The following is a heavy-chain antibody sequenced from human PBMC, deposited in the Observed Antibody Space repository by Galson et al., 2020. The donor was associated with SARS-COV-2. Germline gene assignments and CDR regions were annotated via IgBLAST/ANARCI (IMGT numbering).Heavy chain of an antibody. V-gene: IGHV3-48*02. CDR1: GFTFSNYN. J-gene: IGHJ5*02. CDR2: ISSSSSTI. D-gene: IGHD3-10*01. Sequence: QAGGSLRLSCAASGFTFSNYNMNWVRQAPGKGLEWVSYISSSSSTIYYADSVKGRFTISRDNAKNSLYLQMNSLRDEDTAVYYCAREDYYGSGSYAWFDPWGQGTLVTVSS. CDR3: AREDYYGSGSYAWFDP.